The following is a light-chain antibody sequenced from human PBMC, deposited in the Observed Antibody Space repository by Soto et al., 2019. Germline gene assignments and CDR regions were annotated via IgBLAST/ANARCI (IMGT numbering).Light chain of an antibody. CDR1: SSDVGSYNL. J-gene: IGLJ1*01. CDR2: EGT. V-gene: IGLV2-14*02. CDR3: SSYTNINTRACV. Sequence: QSVLTQPASVSGSPGQSITIPCTGTSSDVGSYNLVSWFQQHPGKVPKLIIYEGTKRPSGVSDRFSGSKSGNTASLTISGLQAEDEADYYCSSYTNINTRACVFGTGTKLTVL.